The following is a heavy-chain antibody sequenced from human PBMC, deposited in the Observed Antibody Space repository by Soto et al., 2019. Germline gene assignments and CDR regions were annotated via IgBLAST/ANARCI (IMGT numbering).Heavy chain of an antibody. D-gene: IGHD3-16*01. V-gene: IGHV3-33*06. CDR1: GFFLRNFR. J-gene: IGHJ5*02. CDR2: IWYDGSNT. Sequence: GESLTLSCVASGFFLRNFRMHWFRQAPGKGLEWVSVIWYDGSNTYQGESVKGRFTMSRDISKNTLYLQMNSLRAEDTAVYYCAKQRSPIEYWFDIWGQGTLVTVSS. CDR3: AKQRSPIEYWFDI.